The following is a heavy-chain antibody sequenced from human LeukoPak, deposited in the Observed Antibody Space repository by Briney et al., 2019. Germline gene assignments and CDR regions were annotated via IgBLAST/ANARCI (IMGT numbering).Heavy chain of an antibody. V-gene: IGHV3-23*01. CDR2: INTNGGST. D-gene: IGHD6-19*01. Sequence: GGSLRLSCAASGFTFSNYAMNWVRQAPGKGLEWVSSINTNGGSTYYADSVKGRFTISRDNSKNTLYLQMNSLKTEDTAVYYCTRQIAVADEDAFDIWGQGTMVTVSS. CDR1: GFTFSNYA. CDR3: TRQIAVADEDAFDI. J-gene: IGHJ3*02.